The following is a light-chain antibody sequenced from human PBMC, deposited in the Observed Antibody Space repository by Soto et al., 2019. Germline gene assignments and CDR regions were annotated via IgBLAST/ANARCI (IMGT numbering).Light chain of an antibody. CDR1: QSVSSY. V-gene: IGKV3-11*01. CDR3: QQRSNWPLMYT. CDR2: DAS. Sequence: EIVLTQSPATLSLSPGERATLSCRASQSVSSYLAWYQQKPGQAPRLLIYDASNRATGIPARFSGSGSGTDFTLTISSLEPADFAVYYCQQRSNWPLMYTFGQGTKLEIK. J-gene: IGKJ2*01.